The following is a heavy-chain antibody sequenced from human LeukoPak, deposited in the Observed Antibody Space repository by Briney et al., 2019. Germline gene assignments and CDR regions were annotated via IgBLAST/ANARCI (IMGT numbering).Heavy chain of an antibody. CDR1: GFTVRTNY. CDR3: ARVSRAVAGSGYYFDY. V-gene: IGHV3-53*01. J-gene: IGHJ4*02. D-gene: IGHD6-19*01. CDR2: IYSGGST. Sequence: GSLRLSCAASGFTVRTNYMSWVRQAPGKGLEWVSVIYSGGSTYYADSVKGRFTISRDNSKNTLSLQMNSLRAEDTAVYYCARVSRAVAGSGYYFDYWGQGTLVTVSS.